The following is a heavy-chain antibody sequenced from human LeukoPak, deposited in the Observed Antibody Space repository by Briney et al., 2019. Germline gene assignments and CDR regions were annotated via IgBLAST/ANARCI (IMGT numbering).Heavy chain of an antibody. Sequence: GGSLRLSCAASGFTFDDYGMSWVRQAPGKGLEWVSSISHISSNIYYADSVKGRFTISRDNAKNSLYLQMHSLRAEDTAVYYCGRQAAPDYWGQGTLVTVSS. J-gene: IGHJ4*02. CDR3: GRQAAPDY. D-gene: IGHD2-15*01. CDR1: GFTFDDYG. CDR2: ISHISSNI. V-gene: IGHV3-21*01.